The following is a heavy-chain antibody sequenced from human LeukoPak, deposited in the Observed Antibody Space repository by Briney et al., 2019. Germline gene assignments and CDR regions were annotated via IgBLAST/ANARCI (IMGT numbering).Heavy chain of an antibody. CDR3: ARGDYDFWSGYYSLPRVGPFDY. J-gene: IGHJ4*02. CDR2: IYYSGST. V-gene: IGHV4-39*07. Sequence: SETLSLTCTVSGGSISSSSSYWGWIRQPPGKGLEWIGSIYYSGSTYYNPSLKSRVTISVDTSKNQFSLKLSSVTAADTAVYYCARGDYDFWSGYYSLPRVGPFDYWGQGTLVTVSS. CDR1: GGSISSSSSY. D-gene: IGHD3-3*01.